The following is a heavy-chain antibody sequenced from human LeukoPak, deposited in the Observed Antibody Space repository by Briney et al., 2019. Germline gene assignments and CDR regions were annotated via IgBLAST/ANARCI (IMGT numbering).Heavy chain of an antibody. D-gene: IGHD3-10*01. CDR1: GGSISSGSYY. CDR3: ARYGSGSYYPY. V-gene: IGHV4-61*02. J-gene: IGHJ4*02. Sequence: SETLSLTCTVSGGSISSGSYYWSWIRQPAGKGLEWIGRIYTSGSTNYNPSLKSRVTISVDTSKNQFSLKLSSVTAADTAVYYCARYGSGSYYPYWGQGTLVTVSS. CDR2: IYTSGST.